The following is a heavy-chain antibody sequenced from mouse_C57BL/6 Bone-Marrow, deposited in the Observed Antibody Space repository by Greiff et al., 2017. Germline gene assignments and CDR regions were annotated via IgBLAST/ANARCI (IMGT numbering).Heavy chain of an antibody. D-gene: IGHD2-1*01. CDR1: GFPITSGYY. J-gene: IGHJ2*01. Sequence: VQLVESGPGLVKPSQSLFLTCSITGFPITSGYYWIWIRHSPGKPLEWMGYITHSGETFYNPSLQSPISITRETSKNQFFLQLNSVTTEDTAMYYCAGDRGGNPFDYWGQGTTLTVSS. CDR3: AGDRGGNPFDY. CDR2: ITHSGET. V-gene: IGHV12-3*01.